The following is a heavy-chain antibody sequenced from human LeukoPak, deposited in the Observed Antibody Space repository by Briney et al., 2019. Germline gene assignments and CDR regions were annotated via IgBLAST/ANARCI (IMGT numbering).Heavy chain of an antibody. Sequence: SETLSLTCAVNGGSFSGYYWSWIRQPPGKGLEWIGEITHGGNNNYNPSLKSRVTISVDTSKNQFSLKLSSVTAADTAVYYCARVRPWGSSTPGTLGYYMDVWGKGTTVTVSS. CDR2: ITHGGNN. CDR3: ARVRPWGSSTPGTLGYYMDV. V-gene: IGHV4-34*01. J-gene: IGHJ6*03. D-gene: IGHD3-10*01. CDR1: GGSFSGYY.